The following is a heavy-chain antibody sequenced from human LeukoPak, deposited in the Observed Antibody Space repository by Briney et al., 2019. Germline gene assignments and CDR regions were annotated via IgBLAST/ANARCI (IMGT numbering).Heavy chain of an antibody. CDR3: AKDPPSPDPYSNYLFDY. CDR1: GLTFSRYG. Sequence: PGGSLRLSCAASGLTFSRYGMHWVRQAPGKGLEWVAYIRYDGSYKHYADSVKGRFTISRDNSKNTLYLQMNSLRGGDTTVYYCAKDPPSPDPYSNYLFDYWGQGTLVTVSS. CDR2: IRYDGSYK. J-gene: IGHJ4*02. V-gene: IGHV3-30*02. D-gene: IGHD4-11*01.